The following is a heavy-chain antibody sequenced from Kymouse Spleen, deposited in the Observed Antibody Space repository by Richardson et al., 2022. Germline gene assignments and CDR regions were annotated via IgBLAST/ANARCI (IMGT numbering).Heavy chain of an antibody. Sequence: QVQLQQWGAGLLKPSETLSLTCAVYGGSFSGYYWSWIRQPPGKGLEWIGEINHSGSTNYNPSLKSRVTISVDTSKNQFSLKLSSVTAADTAVYYCARGGGLRYYFDYWGQGTLVTVSS. CDR2: INHSGST. D-gene: IGHD4-17*01,IGHD4-23*01. CDR1: GGSFSGYY. V-gene: IGHV4-34*01. J-gene: IGHJ4*02. CDR3: ARGGGLRYYFDY.